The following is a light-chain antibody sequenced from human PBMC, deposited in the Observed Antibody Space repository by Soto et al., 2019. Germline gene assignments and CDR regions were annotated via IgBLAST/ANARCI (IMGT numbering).Light chain of an antibody. CDR1: SSKIGNNY. Sequence: QSVLTQPPSVSAAPGQKVTISCSGSSSKIGNNYVSWYQQLPGTAPKLLIYDNNKRPSGIPDRFSGSKSGTSATLGITGLQTGDEADYYCGTWDSSLSALYGFGTGTKVTVL. V-gene: IGLV1-51*01. CDR3: GTWDSSLSALYG. J-gene: IGLJ1*01. CDR2: DNN.